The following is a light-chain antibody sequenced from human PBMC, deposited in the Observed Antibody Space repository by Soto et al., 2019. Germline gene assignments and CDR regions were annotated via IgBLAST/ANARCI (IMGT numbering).Light chain of an antibody. J-gene: IGLJ1*01. Sequence: QSDLTQPASVSGSPGQSITISCTGTSSDVGAYDYVSWYQQHPGEVPKLMIFDVSDRPSGVSNRFSGSKSGNTASLTISGLQAEDEADYYCSSFTTSTSYVFGTGTKLTVL. CDR3: SSFTTSTSYV. CDR2: DVS. V-gene: IGLV2-14*03. CDR1: SSDVGAYDY.